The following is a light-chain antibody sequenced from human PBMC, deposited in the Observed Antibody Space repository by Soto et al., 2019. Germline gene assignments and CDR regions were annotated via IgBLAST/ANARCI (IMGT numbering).Light chain of an antibody. V-gene: IGLV2-11*01. CDR3: CSYAGAYAFV. J-gene: IGLJ1*01. Sequence: QSALTQPRSVSGSPGQSVTISCTGTSSDVGSYDYVSWYQQHPGKAPTLMIFDVSQRPSGVPDRFSGSKSGNTASLTISGLLAEDEADYYCCSYAGAYAFVVGTGTKLTVL. CDR1: SSDVGSYDY. CDR2: DVS.